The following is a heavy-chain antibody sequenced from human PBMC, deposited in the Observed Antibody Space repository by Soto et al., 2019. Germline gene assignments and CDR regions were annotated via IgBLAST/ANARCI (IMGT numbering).Heavy chain of an antibody. CDR2: ISSNSSTT. Sequence: GGSLRLSCAASGFTFSSYAMHGVRKAPRKGLECVSYISSNSSTTYYADSVKGRFTISRDNAKNSLYLQMNSLRDEDTAVYYCARVAPSMIVVAPFDYWGQGALVTVSS. CDR1: GFTFSSYA. D-gene: IGHD3-22*01. V-gene: IGHV3-48*02. CDR3: ARVAPSMIVVAPFDY. J-gene: IGHJ4*02.